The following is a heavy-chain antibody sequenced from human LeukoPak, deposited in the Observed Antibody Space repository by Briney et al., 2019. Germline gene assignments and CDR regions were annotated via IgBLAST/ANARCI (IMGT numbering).Heavy chain of an antibody. Sequence: ASVKVSCKASGYTFTGYYMHWVRQAPGQGLEWMGIINPSGGSTSYAQKFQGRVTMTRDMSTSTVYMELSSLRSEDTAVYYCARAHCSSTSCYGPDNWFDPWGQGTLVTVSS. J-gene: IGHJ5*02. CDR3: ARAHCSSTSCYGPDNWFDP. V-gene: IGHV1-46*01. CDR1: GYTFTGYY. D-gene: IGHD2-2*01. CDR2: INPSGGST.